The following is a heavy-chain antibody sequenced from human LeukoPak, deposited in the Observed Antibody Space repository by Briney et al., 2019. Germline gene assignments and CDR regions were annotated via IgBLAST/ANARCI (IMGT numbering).Heavy chain of an antibody. D-gene: IGHD2-2*01. V-gene: IGHV1-18*01. Sequence: ASVKVSCKASGYTFTSYAMNWVRQAPGQGLEWIGWISAYNGNTNYAQKLQGRVTMTTDTSTSTAYMELRSLRSDDTAVYYCARDCSSTSCPLGYWGQGTLVTVSS. J-gene: IGHJ4*02. CDR1: GYTFTSYA. CDR3: ARDCSSTSCPLGY. CDR2: ISAYNGNT.